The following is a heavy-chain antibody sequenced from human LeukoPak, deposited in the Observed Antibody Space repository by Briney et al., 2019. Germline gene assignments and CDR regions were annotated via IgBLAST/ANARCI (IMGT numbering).Heavy chain of an antibody. Sequence: ASVKVSCKASGYSFTGSGIGWVRQAPGQGPEWMGWISAYNGNTKYAQKFQGRVTMTTDTSTSTAYMELRSLRSDDTAVYYCARGIGSYGDSGLPFAYWGQGTLVTVSS. CDR2: ISAYNGNT. J-gene: IGHJ4*02. D-gene: IGHD4-17*01. CDR1: GYSFTGSG. CDR3: ARGIGSYGDSGLPFAY. V-gene: IGHV1-18*01.